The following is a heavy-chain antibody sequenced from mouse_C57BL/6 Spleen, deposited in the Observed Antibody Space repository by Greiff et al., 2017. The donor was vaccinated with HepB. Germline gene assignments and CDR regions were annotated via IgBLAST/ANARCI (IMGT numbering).Heavy chain of an antibody. Sequence: EVKLVESGGGLVKPGGSLKLSCAASGFTFSSYAMSWVRQTPEKRLEWVATISDGGSYTYYPDNVKGRFTISRDNAKNNLYLQMSHLKSEDTAMYYCARDRPGSYWGQGTTLTVSS. J-gene: IGHJ2*01. V-gene: IGHV5-4*01. CDR1: GFTFSSYA. CDR2: ISDGGSYT. CDR3: ARDRPGSY.